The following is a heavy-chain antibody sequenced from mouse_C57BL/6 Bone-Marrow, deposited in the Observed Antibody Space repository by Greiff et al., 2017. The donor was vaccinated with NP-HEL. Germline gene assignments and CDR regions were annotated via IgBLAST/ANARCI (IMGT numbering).Heavy chain of an antibody. CDR3: ARRDDYDPFDY. Sequence: VQLHQPGAELVMPGASVKLSCKASGYTFTSYWMHWVKQRPGQGLEWIGEIDPSDSYTNYNQKFKGKSTLTVDKSSSTAYMQLSSLTSEDSAVYYCARRDDYDPFDYWGQGTTLTVSS. V-gene: IGHV1-69*01. CDR2: IDPSDSYT. CDR1: GYTFTSYW. D-gene: IGHD2-4*01. J-gene: IGHJ2*01.